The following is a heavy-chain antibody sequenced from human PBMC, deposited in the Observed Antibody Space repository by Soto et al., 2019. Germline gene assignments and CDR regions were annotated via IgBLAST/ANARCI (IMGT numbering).Heavy chain of an antibody. V-gene: IGHV3-64D*06. D-gene: IGHD6-6*01. CDR1: GFTFGSYA. CDR3: VKDQDQGSSWYYGMDV. Sequence: GGSLRLSCSASGFTFGSYAMHWVRQAPGKGLEYVSAISSNGGSTYYADSVKGRFTISRDNSKNTLYLQMSSLRAEDTAVYYCVKDQDQGSSWYYGMDVWGQGTTVTVSS. CDR2: ISSNGGST. J-gene: IGHJ6*02.